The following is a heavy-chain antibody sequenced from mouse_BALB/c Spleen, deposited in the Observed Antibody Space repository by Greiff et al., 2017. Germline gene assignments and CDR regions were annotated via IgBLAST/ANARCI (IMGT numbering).Heavy chain of an antibody. Sequence: VKLMESGAELAKPGASVKMSCKASGYTFTSYWMHWVKQRPGQGLEWIGYINPSTGYTEYNQKFKDKATLTADKSSSTAYMQLSSLTSEDSAVYFYRGDSSGYEGAMDYWGQGTSVTVSS. CDR2: INPSTGYT. J-gene: IGHJ4*01. V-gene: IGHV1-7*01. CDR1: GYTFTSYW. CDR3: RGDSSGYEGAMDY. D-gene: IGHD3-2*01.